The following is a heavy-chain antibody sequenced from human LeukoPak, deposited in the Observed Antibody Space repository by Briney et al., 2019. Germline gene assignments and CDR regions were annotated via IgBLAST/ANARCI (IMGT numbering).Heavy chain of an antibody. V-gene: IGHV1-18*01. CDR1: GYTFTSYG. CDR3: ARVRDYGDYVGGWPMYYFDY. CDR2: ISAYNGNT. J-gene: IGHJ4*02. Sequence: ASVKVSCKASGYTFTSYGISWVRQAPGQGLEWMGWISAYNGNTNYAQKLQGRVTMTTDTSTSTAYMELRSLRSDDTAVYYCARVRDYGDYVGGWPMYYFDYWGQGTLVTVSS. D-gene: IGHD4-17*01.